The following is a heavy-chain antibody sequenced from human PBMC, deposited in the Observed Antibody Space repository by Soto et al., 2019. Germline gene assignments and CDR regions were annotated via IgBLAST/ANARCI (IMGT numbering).Heavy chain of an antibody. CDR3: ARSVEGHFDY. CDR1: GFRFSIYS. V-gene: IGHV3-48*02. CDR2: ITSDTNTI. Sequence: EVQLVESGGGLVHPGWYLRLSCAASGFRFSIYSMNWVRQAPGKGLEWSAYITSDTNTIKYADSVKGRFTIYRDNAKNSVYLQMNSLRDEDTAVYYCARSVEGHFDYWGQGTVVTVSS. D-gene: IGHD6-19*01. J-gene: IGHJ4*02.